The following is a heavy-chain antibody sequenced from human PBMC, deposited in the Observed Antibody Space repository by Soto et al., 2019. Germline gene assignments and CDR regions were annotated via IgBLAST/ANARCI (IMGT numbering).Heavy chain of an antibody. CDR2: ISYDGSNK. V-gene: IGHV3-30*18. CDR1: GFTFSSYG. CDR3: AKDLVPLLWFGAVPGMY. Sequence: QVQLVESGGGVVQPGRSLRLSCAASGFTFSSYGMHWVRQAPGKGLEWVAVISYDGSNKYYADSVKGRFTISRDNSKNTLYLQMNSLRAEDTAVYYCAKDLVPLLWFGAVPGMYWGQGTLVTVSS. J-gene: IGHJ4*02. D-gene: IGHD3-10*01.